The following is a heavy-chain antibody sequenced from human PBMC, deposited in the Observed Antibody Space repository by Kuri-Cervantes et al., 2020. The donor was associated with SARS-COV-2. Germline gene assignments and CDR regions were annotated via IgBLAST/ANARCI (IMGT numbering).Heavy chain of an antibody. CDR3: ARGPRWSIAASFDY. CDR2: SYHSGST. Sequence: SQTLSLTCAVSGGSISSGDYSWSWIRQPPGKGLEWIGYSYHSGSTHYNPSLKSRVTISVDRSKNQFSLKLSSVTAADTAVYYCARGPRWSIAASFDYWGQGTLVTVSS. J-gene: IGHJ4*02. D-gene: IGHD6-6*01. CDR1: GGSISSGDYS. V-gene: IGHV4-30-2*01.